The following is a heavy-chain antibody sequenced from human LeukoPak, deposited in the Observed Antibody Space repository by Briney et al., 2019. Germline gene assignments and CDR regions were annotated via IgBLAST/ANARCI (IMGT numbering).Heavy chain of an antibody. CDR2: ISSTGGNT. CDR3: ATHSGYDFYFDY. Sequence: GGSLRLSCEVSEITFSNYDMSWVRQAPGKGLEWISGISSTGGNTYYADSVQGRFTISRDNSKNTMHLQMNSLRADDTAVYYCATHSGYDFYFDYWGQGTLVTVSS. J-gene: IGHJ4*02. V-gene: IGHV3-23*01. CDR1: EITFSNYD. D-gene: IGHD5-12*01.